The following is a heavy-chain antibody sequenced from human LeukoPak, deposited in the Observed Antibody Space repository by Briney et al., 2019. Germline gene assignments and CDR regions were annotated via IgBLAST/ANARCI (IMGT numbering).Heavy chain of an antibody. Sequence: SETLSLTCTVSGGSISSYYWSWIRQPPGKGLEWIGYIYYSGSTNYNPSPKSRVTISVDTSKNQFSLKLSSVTAADTAVYYCARGGYDSSGYFFDYWGQGTLVTVSS. CDR3: ARGGYDSSGYFFDY. J-gene: IGHJ4*02. D-gene: IGHD3-22*01. V-gene: IGHV4-59*01. CDR1: GGSISSYY. CDR2: IYYSGST.